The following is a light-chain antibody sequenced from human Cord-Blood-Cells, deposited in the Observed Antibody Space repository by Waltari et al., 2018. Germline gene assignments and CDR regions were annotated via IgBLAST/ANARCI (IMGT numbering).Light chain of an antibody. J-gene: IGKJ4*01. CDR2: EAS. CDR1: QDISNY. CDR3: QQYDNLPLT. Sequence: DIQMTQSPSSLSASGGDRVNITCQASQDISNYLNWYQQKPGISPNLLIHEASNLETGVPSMFSGSVSGTDFTFTISRLQPEDIATYCCQQYDNLPLTFGGGTKVEIK. V-gene: IGKV1-33*01.